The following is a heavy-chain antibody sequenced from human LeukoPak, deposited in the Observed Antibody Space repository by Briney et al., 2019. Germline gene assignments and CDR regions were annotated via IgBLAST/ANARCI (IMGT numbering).Heavy chain of an antibody. J-gene: IGHJ6*03. Sequence: GGSLRLSCAASGFTFSNYWMHWVRQAPGKGLVWVSRINSVGSSTSYADSVKGRFTISRDNAKNTLYLQMNSLRAEDTAVYYCARVSSGSYFGYYYYYMDVWGKGTTVTVSS. D-gene: IGHD1-26*01. V-gene: IGHV3-74*01. CDR2: INSVGSST. CDR3: ARVSSGSYFGYYYYYMDV. CDR1: GFTFSNYW.